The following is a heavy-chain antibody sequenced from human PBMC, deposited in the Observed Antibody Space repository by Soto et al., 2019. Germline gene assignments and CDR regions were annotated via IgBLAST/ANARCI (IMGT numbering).Heavy chain of an antibody. J-gene: IGHJ4*02. CDR2: ISNDGSNE. Sequence: LRLSCAGSGFTFRWFGMNWVRQAPGKGLEWVARISNDGSNEYYVDSVKGRFTISRDNSKNTLYLQMDSLRAEDTAVYYCAKGEVRGIIPSYFDYWGLGTLVTVPQ. CDR3: AKGEVRGIIPSYFDY. CDR1: GFTFRWFG. V-gene: IGHV3-30*18. D-gene: IGHD3-10*01.